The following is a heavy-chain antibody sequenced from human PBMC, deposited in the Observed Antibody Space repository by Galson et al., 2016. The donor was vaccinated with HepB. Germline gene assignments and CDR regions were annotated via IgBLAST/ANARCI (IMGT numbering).Heavy chain of an antibody. CDR1: CASLSGYF. CDR2: INHSGKV. V-gene: IGHV4-34*01. D-gene: IGHD3-3*01. CDR3: ARHQKKPITHFGVVSEYYYCGLDV. J-gene: IGHJ6*02. Sequence: EILSPTCAVSCASLSGYFWSWIRQPPGKGLEWVGVINHSGKVNYNPSLKGRVTISVDTSENPSSLRLSTVTAADPAVYYCARHQKKPITHFGVVSEYYYCGLDVWGQGTTVTVSS.